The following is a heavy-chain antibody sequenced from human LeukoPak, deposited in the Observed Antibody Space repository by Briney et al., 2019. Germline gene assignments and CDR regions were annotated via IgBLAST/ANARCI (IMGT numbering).Heavy chain of an antibody. CDR1: GFTFSNYG. CDR2: ISGSAATI. V-gene: IGHV3-23*01. Sequence: GGSLRLSCAASGFTFSNYGMTWVRQAPGKGLEWVSSISGSAATISYADSVEGRFTISRDNSKNTLYLQMNSLRAEDTAVYYCAKDRGYMATTPDYWGQGTLVTVSS. J-gene: IGHJ4*02. CDR3: AKDRGYMATTPDY. D-gene: IGHD5-24*01.